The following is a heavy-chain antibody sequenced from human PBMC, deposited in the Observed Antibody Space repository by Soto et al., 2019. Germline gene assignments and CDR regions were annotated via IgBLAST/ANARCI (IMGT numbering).Heavy chain of an antibody. D-gene: IGHD1-1*01. J-gene: IGHJ4*02. Sequence: GGSLRLSCAASGFTFSSYSMNWVRQAPGKGLEWISYISSRSTNIYYADSVKGRFTVSRDNAKNSVYLQMDSLRAEDTAVYYCARDRNAAGSDYWGQGTLVTVSS. CDR3: ARDRNAAGSDY. CDR1: GFTFSSYS. V-gene: IGHV3-21*04. CDR2: ISSRSTNI.